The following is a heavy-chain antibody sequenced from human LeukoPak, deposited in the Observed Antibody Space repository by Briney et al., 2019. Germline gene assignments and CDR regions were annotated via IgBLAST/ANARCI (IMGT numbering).Heavy chain of an antibody. D-gene: IGHD2-2*01. CDR2: IKRKVDGATT. Sequence: GGSLRLSCAASGFTFTNAWMNWVRQAPGQGLERIALIKRKVDGATTDYAAPVKGRFTISRDDSQNTLSLQMYSLKTEDTGVYFCTTGYAPTSHDGYWGQGTLVTVSS. CDR3: TTGYAPTSHDGY. V-gene: IGHV3-15*01. J-gene: IGHJ4*02. CDR1: GFTFTNAW.